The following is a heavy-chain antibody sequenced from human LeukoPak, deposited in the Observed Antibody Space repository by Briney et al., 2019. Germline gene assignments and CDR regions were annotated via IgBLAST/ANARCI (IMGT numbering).Heavy chain of an antibody. Sequence: PGGSLRLSCAASGFTFSYNWMHWVRQAPGKGLVWVSRISSDGRTTHYADSVKGRFTISRDSAKNTLFLQMNDLRAEDTAVYYCLGYYSGSPNWGQETLVTVSS. D-gene: IGHD3-10*01. V-gene: IGHV3-74*01. J-gene: IGHJ4*02. CDR3: LGYYSGSPN. CDR2: ISSDGRTT. CDR1: GFTFSYNW.